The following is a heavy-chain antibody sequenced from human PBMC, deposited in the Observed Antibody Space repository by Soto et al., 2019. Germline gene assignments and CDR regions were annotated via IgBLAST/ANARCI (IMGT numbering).Heavy chain of an antibody. D-gene: IGHD1-26*01. CDR3: ARENFPQTGSYYDS. Sequence: ASVKVSCKASGYTFTSYGISWVRQAPGQGLEWMGWVTAGGGQTDYSQNFQGRVTISRDTSARTAYMELRSLRSEDTAVYFCARENFPQTGSYYDSWGQGTQVTVSS. CDR1: GYTFTSYG. J-gene: IGHJ4*02. V-gene: IGHV1-18*04. CDR2: VTAGGGQT.